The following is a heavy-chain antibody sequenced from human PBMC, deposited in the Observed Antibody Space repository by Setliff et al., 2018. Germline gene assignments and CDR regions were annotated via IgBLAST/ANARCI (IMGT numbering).Heavy chain of an antibody. D-gene: IGHD3-10*01. CDR1: GYTFSSYA. J-gene: IGHJ4*02. CDR2: ISVYSGNT. Sequence: ASVKVSCKASGYTFSSYAISWVRQAPGQGLEWLGWISVYSGNTDYAQNFQGRVTMTADTSTSTAYMELRSLTSDDTAVHYCARRPRAVYGSGRRNWFLDYWGQGTLVTVSS. CDR3: ARRPRAVYGSGRRNWFLDY. V-gene: IGHV1-18*01.